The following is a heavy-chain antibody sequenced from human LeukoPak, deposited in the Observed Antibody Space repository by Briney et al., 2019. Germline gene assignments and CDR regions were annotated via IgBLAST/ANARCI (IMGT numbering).Heavy chain of an antibody. Sequence: PSETLSLTCAVYGGSFSGYYWSWIRQPPGKGLEWIGEINHSGSTNYNPSLKSRVTISVDTSKNQFSLKLSSVTAADTAVYYCARDLGTTYYYGSGPFDIWGQGTMVTVSS. J-gene: IGHJ3*02. V-gene: IGHV4-34*01. CDR2: INHSGST. CDR1: GGSFSGYY. CDR3: ARDLGTTYYYGSGPFDI. D-gene: IGHD3-10*01.